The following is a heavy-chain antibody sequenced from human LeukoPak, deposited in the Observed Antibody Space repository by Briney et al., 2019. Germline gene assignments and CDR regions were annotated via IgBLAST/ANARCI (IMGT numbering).Heavy chain of an antibody. CDR3: ARRHFYGSGSYFSFDY. CDR2: MNPNSGNT. J-gene: IGHJ4*02. CDR1: GYPFATYD. V-gene: IGHV1-8*03. Sequence: ASVKVSCKASGYPFATYDINWVRQATGQGLEWMGWMNPNSGNTGYAQKFQGRVTITRNTSINTAYMELGSLRSEDTAVYYCARRHFYGSGSYFSFDYWGQGTLVTVSS. D-gene: IGHD3-10*01.